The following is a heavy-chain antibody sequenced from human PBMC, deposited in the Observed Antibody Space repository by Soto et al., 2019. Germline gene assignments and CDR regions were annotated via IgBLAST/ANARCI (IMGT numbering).Heavy chain of an antibody. CDR1: GGTFSSYA. J-gene: IGHJ4*02. Sequence: QVQLVQSGAEVKKPGSSVKVSCKASGGTFSSYAISWVRQAPGQGLEWMGGIIPIFGTANYAQKFQGRVTITADESTSTANMEMSSLRPADTAVYYCARAAPVDTAMVIGFDYWGQGTLVTVSS. CDR3: ARAAPVDTAMVIGFDY. CDR2: IIPIFGTA. D-gene: IGHD5-18*01. V-gene: IGHV1-69*12.